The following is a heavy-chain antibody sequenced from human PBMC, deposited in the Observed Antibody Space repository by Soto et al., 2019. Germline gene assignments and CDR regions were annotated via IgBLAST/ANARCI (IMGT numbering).Heavy chain of an antibody. D-gene: IGHD3-10*01. Sequence: QVQLVQSGAEVKQPGASVKVSCKTSGFTFTSYDFTWVRQAPGQGLEWMGWLSAHNGNTYHAPKFQGRVTMTTDPSTSTIYRALRCLRSDDTAVYYCARLQRGSQVDRALPTRHWFDPSGHATLV. V-gene: IGHV1-18*04. CDR1: GFTFTSYD. J-gene: IGHJ5*02. CDR2: LSAHNGNT. CDR3: ARLQRGSQVDRALPTRHWFDP.